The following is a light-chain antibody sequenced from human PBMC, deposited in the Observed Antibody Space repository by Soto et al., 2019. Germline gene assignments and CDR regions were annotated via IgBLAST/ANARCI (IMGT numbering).Light chain of an antibody. CDR1: SSDVGGYNY. V-gene: IGLV2-14*01. J-gene: IGLJ1*01. CDR2: YVR. CDR3: SSYSSSGTLNYV. Sequence: QSALTQPASVSGSPGQSITISCTGTSSDVGGYNYVSWYQQHPGKAPKLMIYYVRNRPSGVPNRFSGSKSGNTASLTISGLQAEDAADYYCSSYSSSGTLNYVFGTGTKLTVL.